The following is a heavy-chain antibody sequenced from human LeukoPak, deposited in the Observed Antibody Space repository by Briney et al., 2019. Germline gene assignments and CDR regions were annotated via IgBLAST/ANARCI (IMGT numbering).Heavy chain of an antibody. J-gene: IGHJ3*02. CDR1: GGSISSDN. V-gene: IGHV4-59*12. D-gene: IGHD2-2*01. CDR2: IYYSGST. Sequence: PSETLSLTCTVSGGSISSDNWSWIRQPPGKGLEWIGCIYYSGSTNYNPSLKSRVTISVDRSKNQFSLKLSSVTAADTAVYYCAREILIVVVPAEPDAFDIWGQGTMVTVSS. CDR3: AREILIVVVPAEPDAFDI.